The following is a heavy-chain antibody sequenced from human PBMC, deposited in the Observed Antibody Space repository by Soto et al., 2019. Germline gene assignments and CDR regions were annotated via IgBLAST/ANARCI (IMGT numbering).Heavy chain of an antibody. Sequence: EVQLVESGGGMVQPGRSLRLSCAASGFTFDDYAMHWVRQAPGKGLEWVSGISWNSGSIGYADSVKGRFTISRDNAKNSLYLQMNSLRAEDTALYYCAKDNVDYDFWSCYPGHWGQGTLVTVSS. J-gene: IGHJ4*02. V-gene: IGHV3-9*01. CDR2: ISWNSGSI. D-gene: IGHD3-3*01. CDR1: GFTFDDYA. CDR3: AKDNVDYDFWSCYPGH.